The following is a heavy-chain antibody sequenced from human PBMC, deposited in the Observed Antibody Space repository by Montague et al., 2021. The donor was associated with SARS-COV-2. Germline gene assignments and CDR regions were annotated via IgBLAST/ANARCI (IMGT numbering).Heavy chain of an antibody. CDR1: GSSIVTGDYY. CDR3: VREYTCPSQAS. Sequence: SETLSLTCSVSGSSIVTGDYYWAWSRQPPGKGLVWIGSIFHSGTTYYAPSLRGRVTISVDTSKNQFSLKLNAVTAADTAFYYCVREYTCPSQASWGQGTLVTVSS. V-gene: IGHV4-39*02. CDR2: IFHSGTT. D-gene: IGHD5-18*01. J-gene: IGHJ5*02.